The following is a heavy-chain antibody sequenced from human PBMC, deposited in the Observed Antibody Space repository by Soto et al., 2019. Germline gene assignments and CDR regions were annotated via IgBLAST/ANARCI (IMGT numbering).Heavy chain of an antibody. CDR3: ARGRRAARREFDY. V-gene: IGHV4-34*01. CDR2: INHSGST. J-gene: IGHJ4*02. CDR1: GGSFSGYY. D-gene: IGHD6-6*01. Sequence: SETLSLTCAVYGGSFSGYYWSWIRQPPGKGLEWIGEINHSGSTNYNPSLKSRVTISVDTSKNQFSLKLSSVTAADTAVYYCARGRRAARREFDYWGQGTLVTVSS.